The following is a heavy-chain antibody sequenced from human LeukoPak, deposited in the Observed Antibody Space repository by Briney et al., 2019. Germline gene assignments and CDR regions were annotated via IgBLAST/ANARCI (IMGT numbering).Heavy chain of an antibody. D-gene: IGHD3-10*01. J-gene: IGHJ4*02. V-gene: IGHV4-59*01. CDR3: ARGHRYYGSGSQCPFDY. CDR1: GGSISSCY. Sequence: SETLSLTCTVSGGSISSCYWSWIRQPPGKGLEWIGYIYYSGSTNYNPSLKSRVTISVDTSKNQFSLKLSSVTAADTAVYYCARGHRYYGSGSQCPFDYWGQGTLVTVSS. CDR2: IYYSGST.